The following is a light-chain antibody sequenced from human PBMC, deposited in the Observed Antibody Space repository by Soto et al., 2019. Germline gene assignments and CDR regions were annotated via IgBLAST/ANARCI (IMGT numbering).Light chain of an antibody. CDR2: AAS. CDR1: QGISRY. Sequence: VIWMTQSPSLLSASTGDRVTISCRMSQGISRYLATYQQKPGKAPELLIYAASTLKSGVPSRFSGSGSGTDFTLTISCLESEDFAAYYWHQYYSFSLTFCQGIKVESK. CDR3: HQYYSFSLT. V-gene: IGKV1D-8*01. J-gene: IGKJ1*01.